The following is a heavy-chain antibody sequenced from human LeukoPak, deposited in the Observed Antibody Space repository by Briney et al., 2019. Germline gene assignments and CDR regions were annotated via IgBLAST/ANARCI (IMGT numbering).Heavy chain of an antibody. J-gene: IGHJ4*02. D-gene: IGHD5-18*01. CDR1: GFTLSSYA. Sequence: PGGSLRLSCTASGFTLSSYAMSWVRQAPGKGLEWVSAISDRGNTYHADSVKGRITISRDNTKNTLHLQMNSLRAEDTAVYYCAGGGYTYGLYWGQGDLVTVSS. CDR3: AGGGYTYGLY. CDR2: ISDRGNT. V-gene: IGHV3-23*01.